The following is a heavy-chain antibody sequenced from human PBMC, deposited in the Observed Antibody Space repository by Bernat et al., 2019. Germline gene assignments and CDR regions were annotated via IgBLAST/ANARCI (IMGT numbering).Heavy chain of an antibody. D-gene: IGHD1-14*01. CDR1: GFTVSSNY. V-gene: IGHV3-66*01. Sequence: EVQLVESGGGLVQPGGSLRLSCAASGFTVSSNYMSWVRQAPGKGLEWVSVIYSGGSTYYADSVKGRFTISRDNSKNSLYLQMNSLRAEDTALYYCARWIAEKPEYYYYYGMDVWGQGTTVTVSS. CDR2: IYSGGST. J-gene: IGHJ6*02. CDR3: ARWIAEKPEYYYYYGMDV.